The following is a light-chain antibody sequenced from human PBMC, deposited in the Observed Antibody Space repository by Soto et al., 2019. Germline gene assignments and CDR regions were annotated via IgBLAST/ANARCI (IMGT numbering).Light chain of an antibody. V-gene: IGKV1-6*01. CDR3: LQDYDYSWT. J-gene: IGKJ1*01. CDR1: QGIKNY. Sequence: AIPMTQSPSSLSASVGDGVTITCRASQGIKNYLSWYQQKPGKAPRLLIFAASSLQSGVPSRFSGSGSGTDFTLTISSLQPEDFATYYCLQDYDYSWTFGQGTKVDIK. CDR2: AAS.